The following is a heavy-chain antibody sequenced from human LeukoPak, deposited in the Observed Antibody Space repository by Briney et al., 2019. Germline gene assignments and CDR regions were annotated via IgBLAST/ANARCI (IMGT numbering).Heavy chain of an antibody. V-gene: IGHV4-39*07. Sequence: PSETLSLTCTVSGGSISSSSYYWGWIRQPPGKGLEWIGSIYYSGSTYYNPSLKRRVTMSVDMSKKQFSLKLSSVTAADTAVYYCARSPTSTAATNNYFDPWGQGTLVTVSS. CDR2: IYYSGST. D-gene: IGHD4-17*01. J-gene: IGHJ5*02. CDR3: ARSPTSTAATNNYFDP. CDR1: GGSISSSSYY.